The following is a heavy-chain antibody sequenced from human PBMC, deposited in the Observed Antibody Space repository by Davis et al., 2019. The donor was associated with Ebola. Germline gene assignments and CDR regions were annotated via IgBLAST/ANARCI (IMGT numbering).Heavy chain of an antibody. D-gene: IGHD2-2*01. CDR3: ARHRAPAVIAHFDY. CDR2: IYSSGRT. Sequence: PSETLSLTCTVSGDSISSSYWSWIRQPPGKGLEWIGSIYSSGRTNYNPSLKTRVAMSVDTSKNQFSLNLRSVSAADTAIYYCARHRAPAVIAHFDYWGRGALVTVSS. CDR1: GDSISSSY. J-gene: IGHJ4*02. V-gene: IGHV4-59*08.